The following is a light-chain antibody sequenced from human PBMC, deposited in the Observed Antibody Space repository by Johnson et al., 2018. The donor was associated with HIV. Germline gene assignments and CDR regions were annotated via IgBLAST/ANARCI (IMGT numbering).Light chain of an antibody. V-gene: IGLV1-51*02. CDR3: GTWDSNLSADFV. CDR2: ENN. Sequence: QPVLTQPPSVSAAPGQKVTISCSGSSSNIGNNYVSWYQQLPGTAPKLLIYENNKRPSGIPDRFSGSKSGTSPTLGITGLQTGDEADYYCGTWDSNLSADFVFGTGTEVTVL. CDR1: SSNIGNNY. J-gene: IGLJ1*01.